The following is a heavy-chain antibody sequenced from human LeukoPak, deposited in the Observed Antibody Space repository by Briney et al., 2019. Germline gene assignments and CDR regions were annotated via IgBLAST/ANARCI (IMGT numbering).Heavy chain of an antibody. CDR3: AREPSDYYGSGRFDP. Sequence: SETLSLTCAVYGGSFSGYYWSWIRQPPGKGLEWIGEINHSGSTNYNPSLKSRVTISVDTSKNQFSLKLSSVTAADTAVYYCAREPSDYYGSGRFDPWGQGGLVGVSS. V-gene: IGHV4-34*01. D-gene: IGHD3-10*01. J-gene: IGHJ5*02. CDR1: GGSFSGYY. CDR2: INHSGST.